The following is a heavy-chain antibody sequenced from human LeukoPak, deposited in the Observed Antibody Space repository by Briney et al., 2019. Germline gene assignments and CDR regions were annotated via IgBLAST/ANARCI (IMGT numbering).Heavy chain of an antibody. J-gene: IGHJ4*02. D-gene: IGHD5-12*01. CDR1: GFTFSSYA. CDR3: AREYCGYDRYFDY. CDR2: ISSNGGST. Sequence: GGSLKLSCAASGFTFSSYAMHWVRQAPGKGLEYVSAISSNGGSTYYANSVKGRFTISRDNSKNTLYLQMDSLIAEDMAVYYCAREYCGYDRYFDYWGQGTLVTASS. V-gene: IGHV3-64*01.